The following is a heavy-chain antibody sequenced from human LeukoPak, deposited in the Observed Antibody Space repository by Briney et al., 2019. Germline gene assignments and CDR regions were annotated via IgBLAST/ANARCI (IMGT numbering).Heavy chain of an antibody. CDR3: ARVGLRQYYYYGMDV. D-gene: IGHD4-17*01. V-gene: IGHV1-18*01. CDR2: ISGYNGCT. Sequence: GASVKVSCKASGYIFRNYGINWVRQAPGQGLEWMGWISGYNGCTHYAQKFQGRVTMTTETSTSTAYMELRSLRSDDTAVYYCARVGLRQYYYYGMDVWGQGTTVTVSS. CDR1: GYIFRNYG. J-gene: IGHJ6*02.